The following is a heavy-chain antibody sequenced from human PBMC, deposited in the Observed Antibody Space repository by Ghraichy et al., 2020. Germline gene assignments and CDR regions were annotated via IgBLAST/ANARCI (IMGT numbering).Heavy chain of an antibody. Sequence: GGSLRLSCAASGFTFSDYYMNWIRQAPGKGLEWISYISGNSGTIYYADSVKGRFTISRDNAKKSLFLQMSSLRVEDTAVYYCARARSGYYPLGHWGQGTLLTVSS. CDR3: ARARSGYYPLGH. CDR1: GFTFSDYY. J-gene: IGHJ4*02. D-gene: IGHD3-9*01. CDR2: ISGNSGTI. V-gene: IGHV3-11*01.